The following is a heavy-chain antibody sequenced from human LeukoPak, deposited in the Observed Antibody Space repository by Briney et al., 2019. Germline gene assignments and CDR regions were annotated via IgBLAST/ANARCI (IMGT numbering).Heavy chain of an antibody. V-gene: IGHV3-11*05. CDR3: ARGRERYGYYGY. CDR1: GFTFSDYY. D-gene: IGHD4-17*01. CDR2: ISSSSSYT. J-gene: IGHJ4*02. Sequence: PGGSLRLSCAASGFTFSDYYMSWIRQAPGKGLEWVSYISSSSSYTNYADSVKGRFTISRDNAKNSLYLQMNSLRAEDTAVYYCARGRERYGYYGYWGQGALVTISS.